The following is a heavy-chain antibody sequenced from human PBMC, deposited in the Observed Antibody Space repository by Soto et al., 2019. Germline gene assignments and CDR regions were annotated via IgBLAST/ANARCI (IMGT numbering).Heavy chain of an antibody. Sequence: GGSLRLSCAASGFTFSSYAMSWVRQAPGKGLEWVSAISGSGGSTYYADSVKGRFTISRDNSKNTLYLQMNSLRAEDTAVYYCAKVWGNVEPFWGEGATWVAIDYWGQGTLVTVSS. CDR2: ISGSGGST. CDR3: AKVWGNVEPFWGEGATWVAIDY. D-gene: IGHD1-26*01. V-gene: IGHV3-23*01. CDR1: GFTFSSYA. J-gene: IGHJ4*02.